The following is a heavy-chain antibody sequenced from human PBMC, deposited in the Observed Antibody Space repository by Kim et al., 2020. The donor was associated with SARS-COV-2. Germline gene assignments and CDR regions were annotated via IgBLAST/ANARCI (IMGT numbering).Heavy chain of an antibody. CDR2: INAGNGNT. V-gene: IGHV1-3*01. J-gene: IGHJ4*02. CDR1: GYTFTSYA. D-gene: IGHD5-12*01. CDR3: ARPRSGGYSGYDLNRVRSQYYFDY. Sequence: ASVKVSCKASGYTFTSYAMHWVRQAPGQRLEWMGWINAGNGNTKYSQKFQGRVTITRDTSASTVYMELSSLRSEDTAVYYCARPRSGGYSGYDLNRVRSQYYFDYWGQGTLVTVSS.